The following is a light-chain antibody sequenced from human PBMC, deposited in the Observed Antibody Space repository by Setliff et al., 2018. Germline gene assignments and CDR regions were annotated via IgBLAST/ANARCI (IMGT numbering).Light chain of an antibody. CDR2: AND. Sequence: QSALTQPPSVSAAPGQKVTISCSGSSSNIGNYYVSWYRKLPGTAPKLLIYANDRRPSGIPDRISGSKSGTSATLDITGLQTGGEADYFCGAWDRTLNVFVFGTGTKVTVL. CDR3: GAWDRTLNVFV. V-gene: IGLV1-51*01. J-gene: IGLJ1*01. CDR1: SSNIGNYY.